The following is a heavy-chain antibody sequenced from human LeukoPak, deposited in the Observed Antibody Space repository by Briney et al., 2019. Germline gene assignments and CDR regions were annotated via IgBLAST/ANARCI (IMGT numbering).Heavy chain of an antibody. J-gene: IGHJ3*02. CDR1: GFTFSIYS. Sequence: PGGSLRLSCAGSGFTFSIYSMNWVRQAPGKGLESVSNIGGSSSSKYYAGSVKGRFTISRDNSKNSLYLQMNSLIAGDTAVYYCAREAGAGEGEFVDIWREATVVTVS. CDR3: AREAGAGEGEFVDI. D-gene: IGHD3-16*01. V-gene: IGHV3-21*05. CDR2: IGGSSSSK.